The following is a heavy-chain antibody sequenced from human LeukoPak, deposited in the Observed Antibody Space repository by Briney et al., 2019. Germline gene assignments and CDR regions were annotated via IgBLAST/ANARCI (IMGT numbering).Heavy chain of an antibody. V-gene: IGHV1-2*06. J-gene: IGHJ4*02. D-gene: IGHD2-2*01. CDR1: GYTFTSYG. CDR3: ARDYCSSTSCLFDY. Sequence: VASVKVSCPASGYTFTSYGISWVRQAPGHGPEWMGRINPNSGDTICAQKFQGRVTMTRDTSISTAYMELSRLRSDDTAVYYCARDYCSSTSCLFDYWGQGTLVTVSS. CDR2: INPNSGDT.